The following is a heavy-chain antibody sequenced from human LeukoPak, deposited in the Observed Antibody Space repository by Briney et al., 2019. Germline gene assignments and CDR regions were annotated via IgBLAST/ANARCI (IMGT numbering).Heavy chain of an antibody. CDR3: ARGFGSSGWSSYFY. D-gene: IGHD6-19*01. Sequence: GASVEVSCKASGYTFTSYDINWVRQATGQGLEWMGWMNPNSGNTGYAQKFQGRVTMTRNTSISTAYMELSSLRSEDTAVYYCARGFGSSGWSSYFYWGQGTLVTVSS. CDR1: GYTFTSYD. CDR2: MNPNSGNT. J-gene: IGHJ4*02. V-gene: IGHV1-8*01.